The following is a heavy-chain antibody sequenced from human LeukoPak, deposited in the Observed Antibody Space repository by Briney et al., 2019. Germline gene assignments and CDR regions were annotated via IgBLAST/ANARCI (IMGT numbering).Heavy chain of an antibody. V-gene: IGHV4-38-2*01. CDR1: GYSISSGYY. CDR3: AREVYCGGDCYSHYFDY. Sequence: SETLSLTCAVSGYSISSGYYWGWIRQPPGKGLEWIGSIYHSGSTYYNPSLKSRVTISVDTSKNQFSLKLSSVTAADTAVYYCAREVYCGGDCYSHYFDYWGQGPLVTVSS. D-gene: IGHD2-21*01. J-gene: IGHJ4*02. CDR2: IYHSGST.